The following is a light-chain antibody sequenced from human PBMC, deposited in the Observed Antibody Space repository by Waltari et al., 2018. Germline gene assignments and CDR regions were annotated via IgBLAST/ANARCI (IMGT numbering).Light chain of an antibody. CDR3: SSYTSNGTLV. Sequence: QSALTQPASVSGSPGQSIPIPCLATGSDFGAYNYFPWHQQLPGKAPKVMIYGVNNRHSGVSNRFSGSKSGNTASLIISGLQADDEADYYCSSYTSNGTLVFGTGTKVTVV. CDR1: GSDFGAYNY. J-gene: IGLJ1*01. V-gene: IGLV2-14*01. CDR2: GVN.